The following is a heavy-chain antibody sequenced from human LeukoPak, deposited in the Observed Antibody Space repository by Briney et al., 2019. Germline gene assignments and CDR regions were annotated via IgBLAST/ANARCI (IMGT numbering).Heavy chain of an antibody. CDR3: ARDRPYYYDSSGYYSFDY. D-gene: IGHD3-22*01. CDR2: INPNSGGT. V-gene: IGHV1-2*02. Sequence: ASVKVSCKASGYTFTGYYMHWVRQAPGQGLEWMGWINPNSGGTNYAQKFQGRVTMTRDTSISTAYMELSRLRSDDTAVYYCARDRPYYYDSSGYYSFDYWGQGTLVTVSS. J-gene: IGHJ4*02. CDR1: GYTFTGYY.